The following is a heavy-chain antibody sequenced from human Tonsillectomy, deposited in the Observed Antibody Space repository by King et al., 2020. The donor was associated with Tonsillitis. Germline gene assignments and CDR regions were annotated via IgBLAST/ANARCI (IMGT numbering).Heavy chain of an antibody. J-gene: IGHJ4*02. CDR3: AREVSGSSYGHLDY. CDR1: GYSISSGYY. Sequence: QLQESGPGLVKPSETLFLTCAVSGYSISSGYYWGWVRQPPGKGLEWIGSIYHSGSTYYNPSLKSRVTISVDTSKNQFSLKLSSVTAADTAVYYCAREVSGSSYGHLDYWGQGTLVTVSS. D-gene: IGHD1-26*01. V-gene: IGHV4-38-2*02. CDR2: IYHSGST.